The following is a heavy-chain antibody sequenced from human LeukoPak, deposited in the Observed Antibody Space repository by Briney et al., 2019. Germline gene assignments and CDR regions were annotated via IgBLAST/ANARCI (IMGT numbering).Heavy chain of an antibody. V-gene: IGHV3-21*01. Sequence: GGSLRLSCAASGFTFSSYSMNWVRQAPGKGLEWVSSISSSSSYIYYADSVKGRFTISRDNAKNSLYLQMNSLRAEDTAVYYCARVPYCSGGSCLYYYYMDVWGKGTTVTVSS. D-gene: IGHD2-15*01. J-gene: IGHJ6*03. CDR1: GFTFSSYS. CDR3: ARVPYCSGGSCLYYYYMDV. CDR2: ISSSSSYI.